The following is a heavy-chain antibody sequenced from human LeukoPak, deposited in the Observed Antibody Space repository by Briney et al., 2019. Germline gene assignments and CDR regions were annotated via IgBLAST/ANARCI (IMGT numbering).Heavy chain of an antibody. Sequence: KPGGSLRLSCAVSGFTFSSYSINWVRQAPGKGLEWVSSISTSSTYIYYADSVKGRFTISRDNAKNSLYLQMNSLRAEDTAVYYCARYYFGSGLSHFDLWGRGTLVTVSS. J-gene: IGHJ2*01. CDR2: ISTSSTYI. CDR1: GFTFSSYS. CDR3: ARYYFGSGLSHFDL. D-gene: IGHD3-10*01. V-gene: IGHV3-21*01.